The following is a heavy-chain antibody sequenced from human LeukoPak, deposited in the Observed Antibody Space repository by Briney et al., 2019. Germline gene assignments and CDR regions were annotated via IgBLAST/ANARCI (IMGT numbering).Heavy chain of an antibody. V-gene: IGHV1-2*06. CDR2: INPKSGGT. D-gene: IGHD3-9*01. Sequence: GASVKVSCKASGYTFTGYYMHWVRQAPGQGLEWMGRINPKSGGTNEAQKFHDRVTMTRDTSIRTAYMKVSRLRSDDTAVYYCARSPDILTGENFDYWGQGTLVTVSS. CDR1: GYTFTGYY. CDR3: ARSPDILTGENFDY. J-gene: IGHJ4*02.